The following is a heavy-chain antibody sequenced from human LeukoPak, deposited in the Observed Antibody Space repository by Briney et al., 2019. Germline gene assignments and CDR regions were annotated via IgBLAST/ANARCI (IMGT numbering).Heavy chain of an antibody. CDR3: VSQELVLAAFDI. V-gene: IGHV4-4*07. J-gene: IGHJ3*02. CDR2: MYSSGNT. Sequence: SETLSLTCSVSGDSITRYHWSWIRQPAGKGLEWVGRMYSSGNTNYNPSLQSRVTVSIDTSRNRISLRLKSVTAADTAVYYCVSQELVLAAFDIWGQGTTVTVSS. CDR1: GDSITRYH.